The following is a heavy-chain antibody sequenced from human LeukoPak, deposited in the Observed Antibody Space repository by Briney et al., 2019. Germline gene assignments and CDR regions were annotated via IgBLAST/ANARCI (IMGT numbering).Heavy chain of an antibody. CDR2: IYYSGST. Sequence: SETLSPTCTVSGGSISSYYWSWIRQPPGKRLEWIGYIYYSGSTNYNPSLKSRVTISVDTSKNQFSLKLSSVTAADTAVYYCARDFKVAVGATHYFDTWGQGTLVTVSS. CDR1: GGSISSYY. D-gene: IGHD1-26*01. CDR3: ARDFKVAVGATHYFDT. V-gene: IGHV4-59*01. J-gene: IGHJ4*02.